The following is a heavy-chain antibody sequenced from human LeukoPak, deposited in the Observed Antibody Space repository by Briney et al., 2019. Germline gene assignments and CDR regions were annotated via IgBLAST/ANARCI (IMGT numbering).Heavy chain of an antibody. J-gene: IGHJ4*02. D-gene: IGHD3-10*01. CDR2: IYYSGST. V-gene: IGHV4-59*01. CDR3: ARDRPYGSGSYVDY. Sequence: PSETLSLTCTVSGGSISSYYWSWIRQPPGKGLEWIGYIYYSGSTNYNPSLKSRVTISVDTSKNQFSLKLSSVTAADTAVYYCARDRPYGSGSYVDYWGQGTLVTVSS. CDR1: GGSISSYY.